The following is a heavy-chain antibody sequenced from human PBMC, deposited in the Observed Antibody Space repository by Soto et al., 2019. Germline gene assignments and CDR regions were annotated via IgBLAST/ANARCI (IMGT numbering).Heavy chain of an antibody. J-gene: IGHJ4*02. CDR2: ISSSSYI. CDR3: AKGDRNIVVVPAAIFDY. D-gene: IGHD2-2*01. Sequence: GGSLRLSCAASGFTFSKYSMNWVRQAPGKGLEWVSSISSSSYIYYTDSVKGRFTISRDNAQNSLFLQMNSLRAEDTAVYYCAKGDRNIVVVPAAIFDYWGQGTLVTVSS. V-gene: IGHV3-21*04. CDR1: GFTFSKYS.